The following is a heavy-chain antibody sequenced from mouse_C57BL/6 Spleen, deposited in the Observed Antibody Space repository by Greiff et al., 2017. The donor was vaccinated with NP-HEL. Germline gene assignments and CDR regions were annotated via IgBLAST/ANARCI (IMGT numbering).Heavy chain of an antibody. V-gene: IGHV1-54*01. Sequence: VQLQESGAELVRPGTSVKVSCKASGYAFTNYLIEWVKQRPGQGLEWIGVINPGSGGTNYNEKFKGKATLTADKSSSTAYMQLSSLTSEDSAVYFCARGAYGSSHYYAMDYWGQGTSVTVSS. CDR1: GYAFTNYL. CDR2: INPGSGGT. CDR3: ARGAYGSSHYYAMDY. D-gene: IGHD1-1*01. J-gene: IGHJ4*01.